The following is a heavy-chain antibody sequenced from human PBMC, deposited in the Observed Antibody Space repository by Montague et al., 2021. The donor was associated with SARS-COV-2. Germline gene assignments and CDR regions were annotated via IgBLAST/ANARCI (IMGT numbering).Heavy chain of an antibody. D-gene: IGHD6-6*01. CDR3: AREGLVGADYFDP. Sequence: SETLSLTCSVSGASISSYDWSWIRQPPGEGLELIAYHYSGGITGYNPSLKIRGTISVDTSTNQVSLRLKSVTVADTAVYACAREGLVGADYFDPWGQGTLVTVSS. V-gene: IGHV4-4*08. CDR1: GASISSYD. CDR2: HYSGGIT. J-gene: IGHJ4*02.